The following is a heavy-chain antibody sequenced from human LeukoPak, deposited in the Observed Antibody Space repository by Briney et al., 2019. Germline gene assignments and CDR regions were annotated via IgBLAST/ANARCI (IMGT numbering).Heavy chain of an antibody. Sequence: GGSLTLSCAASCFTFSSYYMSCVRQPPGERREWLTNRKQDESDKYYVHSVKGRFTISRDNAKNSLYLQMNTVRSEDTAVYYCAGYSSSWTFDYWGGGTVVTVSS. J-gene: IGHJ4*02. CDR3: AGYSSSWTFDY. CDR2: RKQDESDK. CDR1: CFTFSSYY. D-gene: IGHD6-13*01. V-gene: IGHV3-7*01.